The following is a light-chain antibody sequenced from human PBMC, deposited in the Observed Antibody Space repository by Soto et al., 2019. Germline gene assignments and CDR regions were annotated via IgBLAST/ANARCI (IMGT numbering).Light chain of an antibody. V-gene: IGKV3-20*01. J-gene: IGKJ1*01. Sequence: EGVLTQSPGSPSLSAGKGATLCSRASQSVSNNYLAWYQQKPGQAPRLLIYGASNRATGIPDRFSGSGSGTDFTLTISRPEPEDFAVYYCQQYGSSGTFGQGTKVDI. CDR1: QSVSNNY. CDR2: GAS. CDR3: QQYGSSGT.